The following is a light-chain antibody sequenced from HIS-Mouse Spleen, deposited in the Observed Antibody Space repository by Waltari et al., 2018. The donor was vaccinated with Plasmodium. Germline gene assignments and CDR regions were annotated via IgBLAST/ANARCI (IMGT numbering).Light chain of an antibody. Sequence: QSVLTQPPSASGTPGQRVTISCSGSISSIGSNTVNWYQQLPGTAPKLLIFSNNQRPPGVPGRFSGSKSGTSASLAISGLQSEEEADYYCAAWDDSLNGVVFAGGTKLTVL. CDR2: SNN. V-gene: IGLV1-44*01. J-gene: IGLJ2*01. CDR1: ISSIGSNT. CDR3: AAWDDSLNGVV.